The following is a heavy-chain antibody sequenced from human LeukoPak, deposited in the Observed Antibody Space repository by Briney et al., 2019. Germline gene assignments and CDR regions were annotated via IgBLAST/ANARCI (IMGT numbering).Heavy chain of an antibody. CDR1: GFTVSSSY. J-gene: IGHJ4*02. CDR2: LYSGGDT. Sequence: PGGSLRLSCAASGFTVSSSYMSWVRQAPVKGLEWVSVLYSGGDTFYADSVKGRFTISRDNSKNTLYLQMNSLRAEDTAVYYCARDRSVRYFDYWGQGTLVTVSS. D-gene: IGHD1-26*01. V-gene: IGHV3-53*01. CDR3: ARDRSVRYFDY.